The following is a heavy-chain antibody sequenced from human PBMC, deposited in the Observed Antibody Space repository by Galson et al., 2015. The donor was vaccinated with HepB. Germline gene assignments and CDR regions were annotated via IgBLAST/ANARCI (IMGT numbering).Heavy chain of an antibody. Sequence: TLSLTCTVSGGSISSGGYYWSWIRQHPGKGLEWIGYIYYSGSTYYNPSLKSRVTISVDTSKNQFSLKLSSVTAADTAVYYCAREVHGVSVDYWGQGTLVTVSS. V-gene: IGHV4-31*03. CDR3: AREVHGVSVDY. CDR1: GGSISSGGYY. J-gene: IGHJ4*02. CDR2: IYYSGST. D-gene: IGHD1-26*01.